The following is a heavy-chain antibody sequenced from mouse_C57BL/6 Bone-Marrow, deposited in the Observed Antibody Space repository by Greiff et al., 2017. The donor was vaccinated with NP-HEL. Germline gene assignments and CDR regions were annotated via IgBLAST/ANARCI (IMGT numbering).Heavy chain of an antibody. Sequence: EVKLVESGGGLVKPGGFLKLSCAAFGFIFSSYAMSWVRQTPEKRLEWVATISCGGCYTYYPNNVMGRFTISRDIAKNNLYLQMSHLKSEDTAMYYCARDGIYYDYDEGGFDYWGQGTTLTVSS. V-gene: IGHV5-4*01. CDR1: GFIFSSYA. J-gene: IGHJ2*01. D-gene: IGHD2-4*01. CDR3: ARDGIYYDYDEGGFDY. CDR2: ISCGGCYT.